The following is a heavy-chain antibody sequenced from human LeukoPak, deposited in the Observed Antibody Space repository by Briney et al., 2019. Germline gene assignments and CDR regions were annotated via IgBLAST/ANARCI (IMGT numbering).Heavy chain of an antibody. Sequence: SETLSLTCTVSGGSISSYYWTWIRQPPGKGLEWIGYIHYSGSTNYNPSLKSRVTISVDTSKNQFSLKLSSVTAADTAVYYCARAKFGDYVDSCGQGTLVSVSS. CDR3: ARAKFGDYVDS. J-gene: IGHJ4*02. CDR1: GGSISSYY. D-gene: IGHD3-10*01. CDR2: IHYSGST. V-gene: IGHV4-59*01.